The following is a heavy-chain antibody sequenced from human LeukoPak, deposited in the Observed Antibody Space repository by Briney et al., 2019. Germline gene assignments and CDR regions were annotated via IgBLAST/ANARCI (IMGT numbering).Heavy chain of an antibody. J-gene: IGHJ4*02. CDR1: GFTFNDYA. V-gene: IGHV3-9*03. D-gene: IGHD2-15*01. CDR3: AREFCSGGSCKGYFDY. CDR2: SSWNSYSI. Sequence: GRSLRLSCAASGFTFNDYAMHWVRQAPGKGLEWVSGSSWNSYSIGYADSVKGRFTISRDNAKNSLYLQMNSLRAEDMALYYCAREFCSGGSCKGYFDYWGQGTLVTVSS.